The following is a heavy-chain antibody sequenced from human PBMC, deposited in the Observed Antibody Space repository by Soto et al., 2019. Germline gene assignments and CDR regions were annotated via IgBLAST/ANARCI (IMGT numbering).Heavy chain of an antibody. CDR2: IYPGDSDT. CDR1: GYRFTSYW. J-gene: IGHJ6*02. D-gene: IGHD3-3*01. CDR3: ARLHDLWSQNNPNYYYYYGMDV. Sequence: GESLKISCKGSGYRFTSYWIGWVRQMPGKGLEWMGIIYPGDSDTRYSPSFQGQVTISADKSISTAYLQWSSLKASDTAMYYCARLHDLWSQNNPNYYYYYGMDVWGQGTTVTVSS. V-gene: IGHV5-51*01.